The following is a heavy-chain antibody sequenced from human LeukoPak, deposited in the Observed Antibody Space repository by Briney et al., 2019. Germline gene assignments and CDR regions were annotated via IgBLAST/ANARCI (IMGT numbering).Heavy chain of an antibody. V-gene: IGHV1-46*01. CDR2: INPSGGST. D-gene: IGHD2-2*01. J-gene: IGHJ4*02. CDR3: ARAQRDCSSTSCYFDY. Sequence: ASVKVSCKASGYTFTSYYMHWVRQAPGQGLEWMGIINPSGGSTSYAQKFQGRVTMTRDTSTSTVYMELSSLRSEDTAVYYCARAQRDCSSTSCYFDYWGQGTLVTVSS. CDR1: GYTFTSYY.